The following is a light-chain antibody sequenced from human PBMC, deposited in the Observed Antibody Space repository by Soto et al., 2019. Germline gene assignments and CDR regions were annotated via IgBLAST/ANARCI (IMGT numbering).Light chain of an antibody. V-gene: IGLV1-40*01. CDR3: QSYDSSLRGV. Sequence: QSVLTQPPSVSGAPGPRVTISCTGSSSNIGAGYDVHWYQQLPGTAPKLLIYGNSNRPSGVPDRFSGSKSGTSASLAITGLQAEDEADYYCQSYDSSLRGVFGGVTKLTVL. J-gene: IGLJ2*01. CDR1: SSNIGAGYD. CDR2: GNS.